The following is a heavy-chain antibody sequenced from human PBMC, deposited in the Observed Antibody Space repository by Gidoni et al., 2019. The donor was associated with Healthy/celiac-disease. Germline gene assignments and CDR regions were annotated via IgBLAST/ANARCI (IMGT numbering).Heavy chain of an antibody. D-gene: IGHD6-19*01. Sequence: EVQLVVAGGGVVKPGGSLRLSCAASGFTFSIYSMNWVRKAPGKGLEWVSSIISSSSYLDDADSVKGRFTISRDNAKNSLYLQMNSLRAEDTAVYYCARDLRYSSGWNPNDYWGQGTLVTVSS. J-gene: IGHJ4*02. CDR1: GFTFSIYS. V-gene: IGHV3-21*01. CDR3: ARDLRYSSGWNPNDY. CDR2: IISSSSYL.